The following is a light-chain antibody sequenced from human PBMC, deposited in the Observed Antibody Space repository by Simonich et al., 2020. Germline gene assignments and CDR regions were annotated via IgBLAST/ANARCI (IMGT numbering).Light chain of an antibody. Sequence: DVVMTQSPLSLPVTLGQPASISCRSSQSLVHSDGNTYLNWFPQRPGQSPRRLSYKVSNRDSGVPDRCSGSGAGTDFTLKISRVEAEDVGVYYCMQGTHWPWTFGQGTKVEIK. V-gene: IGKV2-30*02. CDR2: KVS. CDR1: QSLVHSDGNTY. CDR3: MQGTHWPWT. J-gene: IGKJ1*01.